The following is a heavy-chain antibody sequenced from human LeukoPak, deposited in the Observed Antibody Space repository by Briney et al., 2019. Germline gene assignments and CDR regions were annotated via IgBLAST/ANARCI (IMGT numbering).Heavy chain of an antibody. CDR2: IDPGDSFT. J-gene: IGHJ4*02. CDR1: GYSFTNYW. Sequence: GESLKISCKASGYSFTNYWIGWVRQMPGKGLELMGRIDPGDSFTKYRPSLEGRVTISADKSLSTVYLQWSSLKASDTAIYYCARDGGGVSSWVSHWGQGTLVTVSS. CDR3: ARDGGGVSSWVSH. D-gene: IGHD2-8*02. V-gene: IGHV5-10-1*01.